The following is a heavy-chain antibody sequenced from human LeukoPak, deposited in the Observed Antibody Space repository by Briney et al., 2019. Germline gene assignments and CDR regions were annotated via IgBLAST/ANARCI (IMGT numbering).Heavy chain of an antibody. V-gene: IGHV3-74*01. Sequence: GGSLRLSCAASGFTFSSYWMHWVRHAPGKGLVWVSRINSDGSSTSYADSVKGRFTISRDNAKNTLYLQMNSLRAEDTAVYYCARGATVTDEYFQHWGQGTLVTVSP. CDR1: GFTFSSYW. J-gene: IGHJ1*01. CDR3: ARGATVTDEYFQH. D-gene: IGHD4-17*01. CDR2: INSDGSST.